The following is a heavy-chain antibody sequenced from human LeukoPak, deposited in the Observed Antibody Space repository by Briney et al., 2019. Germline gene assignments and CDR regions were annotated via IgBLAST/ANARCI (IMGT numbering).Heavy chain of an antibody. D-gene: IGHD3-22*01. CDR2: ISGGGGST. V-gene: IGHV3-23*01. CDR3: AKGRDISGYYIFDY. J-gene: IGHJ4*02. CDR1: GFTFSSYA. Sequence: GGSLRLSCAASGFTFSSYAMSWVRQAPGKGPEWVSTISGGGGSTYYADSVKGRFTISRDNSKNTLYLQMSSLRAEDTAVYYCAKGRDISGYYIFDYWGQGTLVTVSS.